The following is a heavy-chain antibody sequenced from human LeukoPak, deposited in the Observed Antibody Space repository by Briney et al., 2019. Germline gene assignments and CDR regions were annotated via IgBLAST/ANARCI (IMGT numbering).Heavy chain of an antibody. Sequence: GASVKVSCKASGYTFTSYAISWVRQAPGQGLEWMGWISAYNGNTNYAQKLQGRVTMTTDTSTSTAYMELRSLRSDDTAVYYCARDRSLWYSSSWYGHRDEYYFDYWGQGTLVTVSS. CDR2: ISAYNGNT. V-gene: IGHV1-18*01. CDR1: GYTFTSYA. D-gene: IGHD6-13*01. CDR3: ARDRSLWYSSSWYGHRDEYYFDY. J-gene: IGHJ4*02.